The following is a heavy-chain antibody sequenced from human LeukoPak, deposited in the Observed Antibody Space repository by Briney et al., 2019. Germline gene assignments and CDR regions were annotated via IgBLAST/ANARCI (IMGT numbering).Heavy chain of an antibody. CDR3: ATLTTVVTPSYFDY. CDR2: IYYSGST. D-gene: IGHD4-23*01. V-gene: IGHV4-59*01. J-gene: IGHJ4*02. CDR1: GGSISSYY. Sequence: SETLSLTCTVSGGSISSYYWSWIRQPPGKGLEWIGYIYYSGSTNYNPSLKSRVTISVDTSKNQFSLKLSSVTAADTAVYYCATLTTVVTPSYFDYWGQGTLVTVSS.